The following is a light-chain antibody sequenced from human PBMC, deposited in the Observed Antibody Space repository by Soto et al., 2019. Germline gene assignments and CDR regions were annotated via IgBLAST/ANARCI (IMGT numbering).Light chain of an antibody. CDR1: QTVNNN. CDR3: QHYNNWPPWT. Sequence: DIVMTQSPATLSVSPGERATISCRASQTVNNNLAWYQHKPGQAPRLLIFGASTRATGIPVRFSGSGSGTDFTLTFSSLQSEDSAVYYCQHYNNWPPWTFGQGTKVEIK. V-gene: IGKV3-15*01. J-gene: IGKJ1*01. CDR2: GAS.